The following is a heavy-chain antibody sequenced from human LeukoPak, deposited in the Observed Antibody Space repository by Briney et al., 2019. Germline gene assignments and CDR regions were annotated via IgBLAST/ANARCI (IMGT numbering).Heavy chain of an antibody. D-gene: IGHD3-10*01. V-gene: IGHV1-2*02. CDR2: INPNSGGT. Sequence: ASVHVSCKASGYTFTCYYMHWVRQAPGQGLEWMGWINPNSGGTNYAQKFQGRVTMTRDTSISTAYMELSRLRSDDTAVYYCARGSMVPTTADYWGQGTLVTVSS. J-gene: IGHJ4*02. CDR3: ARGSMVPTTADY. CDR1: GYTFTCYY.